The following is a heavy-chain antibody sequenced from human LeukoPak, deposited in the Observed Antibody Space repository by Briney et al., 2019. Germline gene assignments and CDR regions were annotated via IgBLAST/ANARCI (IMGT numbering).Heavy chain of an antibody. Sequence: PSGTLSLTCAVSGGSISSSNWWSWVRQPPGKGLEWIGEIYHSGSTNYNPSLKSRVTLSLDTSKNQFSLKLSSVTAADTAVYYCAGNYYGSGSYYSEDRYWGQGILVTVSS. J-gene: IGHJ4*02. CDR3: AGNYYGSGSYYSEDRY. D-gene: IGHD3-10*01. CDR1: GGSISSSNW. V-gene: IGHV4-4*02. CDR2: IYHSGST.